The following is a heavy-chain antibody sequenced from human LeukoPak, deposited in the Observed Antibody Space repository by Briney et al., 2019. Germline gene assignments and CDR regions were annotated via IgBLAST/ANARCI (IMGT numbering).Heavy chain of an antibody. CDR1: GYTFTNYY. CDR2: INPSGGST. Sequence: GASVNVSCTASGYTFTNYYMHWVRQAPEQGLEWMGIINPSGGSTTYAQKFQGRVTMTRDTSTNTVYMELSSLRSEDTAIYYCARGRGDRGYNWFDPWGQGTLVTVSS. V-gene: IGHV1-46*01. J-gene: IGHJ5*02. D-gene: IGHD2-21*02. CDR3: ARGRGDRGYNWFDP.